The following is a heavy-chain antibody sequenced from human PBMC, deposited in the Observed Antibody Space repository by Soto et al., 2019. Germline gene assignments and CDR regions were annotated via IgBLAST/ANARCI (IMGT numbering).Heavy chain of an antibody. CDR1: GCTFSSYS. V-gene: IGHV3-48*01. CDR3: ASGTLFDY. CDR2: IGSSSSIT. Sequence: PGGSRRLSCAASGCTFSSYSLNWVRQAPGKGLEWISYIGSSSSITYFADSVKGRFTISRDNGKNSLYLQMNNLRAEDTAVYYCASGTLFDYWGQGTLVTVSS. J-gene: IGHJ4*02.